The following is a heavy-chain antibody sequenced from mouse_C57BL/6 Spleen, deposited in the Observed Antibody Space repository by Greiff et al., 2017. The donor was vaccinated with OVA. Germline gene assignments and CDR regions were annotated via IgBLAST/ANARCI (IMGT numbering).Heavy chain of an antibody. J-gene: IGHJ3*01. CDR1: GYTFTDYE. CDR2: IDPETGGT. V-gene: IGHV1-15*01. Sequence: VQLVESGAELVRPGASVTLSCKASGYTFTDYEMHWVKQTPVHGLEWIGAIDPETGGTAYNQKFKGKAILTADKSSSTAYMELRSLTSEDSAVYYCTDSSGLAWFAYWGQGTLVTVSA. D-gene: IGHD3-2*02. CDR3: TDSSGLAWFAY.